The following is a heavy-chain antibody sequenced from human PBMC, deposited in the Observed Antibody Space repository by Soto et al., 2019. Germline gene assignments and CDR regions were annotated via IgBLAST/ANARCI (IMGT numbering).Heavy chain of an antibody. D-gene: IGHD1-1*01. Sequence: QVQLVESGGGVVQPGRSLRLSCAASGFTFSDYGMHWVRQAPGKGLEWVAVIWYDGSEKYYADSVKGRFTISRDNSKNTLYLQMNSLRAEDTAVYYCARQSLGNIRLRSFDYWGQGALVTVSS. CDR2: IWYDGSEK. CDR1: GFTFSDYG. V-gene: IGHV3-33*01. J-gene: IGHJ4*02. CDR3: ARQSLGNIRLRSFDY.